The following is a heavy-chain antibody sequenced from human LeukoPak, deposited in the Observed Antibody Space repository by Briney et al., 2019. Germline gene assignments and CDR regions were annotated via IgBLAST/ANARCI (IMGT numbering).Heavy chain of an antibody. CDR3: ARDEIGDDLSWLDP. Sequence: GASVKVSCKASGYTFTSYGISWVRQAPGQGLEWMGWISAYSGNTNYAQKLQGRVTMTTDTSTSTAYMELRSLRSDDTAVYYCARDEIGDDLSWLDPWGQGTLVTVSS. J-gene: IGHJ5*02. D-gene: IGHD3-3*01. CDR2: ISAYSGNT. CDR1: GYTFTSYG. V-gene: IGHV1-18*01.